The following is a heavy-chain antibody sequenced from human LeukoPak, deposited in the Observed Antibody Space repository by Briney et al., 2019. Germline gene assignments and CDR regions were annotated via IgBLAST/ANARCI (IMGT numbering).Heavy chain of an antibody. V-gene: IGHV3-23*01. Sequence: TGGSLRLSCAASGFTFSSYAMSWVRQAPGKGLEWVSAISSSGGSTYYADSVKGRFTISRDNSKNTLYLQMNSLRAEDTAVYYCAKDKRGHCSGGSCRFDYWGQGTLVTVTS. CDR2: ISSSGGST. CDR3: AKDKRGHCSGGSCRFDY. D-gene: IGHD2-15*01. CDR1: GFTFSSYA. J-gene: IGHJ4*02.